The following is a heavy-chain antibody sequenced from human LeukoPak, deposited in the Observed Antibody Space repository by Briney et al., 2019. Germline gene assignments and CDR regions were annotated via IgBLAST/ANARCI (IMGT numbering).Heavy chain of an antibody. CDR3: ARGSGDCSGGSCYATYFQH. V-gene: IGHV1-46*01. CDR2: INPSGGST. CDR1: GYTFTSYY. J-gene: IGHJ1*01. D-gene: IGHD2-15*01. Sequence: ASVKVSCKASGYTFTSYYMHWVRQAPGQGLEWMGIINPSGGSTSYAQKFQGRVTMTRDTSTSTVYMELSSLRSEDTAVYYCARGSGDCSGGSCYATYFQHWGQGTLVTVSS.